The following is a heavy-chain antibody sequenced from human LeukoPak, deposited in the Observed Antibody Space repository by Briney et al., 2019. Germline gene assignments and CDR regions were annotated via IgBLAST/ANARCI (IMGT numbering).Heavy chain of an antibody. V-gene: IGHV3-21*01. D-gene: IGHD1-14*01. J-gene: IGHJ4*02. CDR3: ARDDVITLRLFDH. CDR1: GFTFSDYS. CDR2: ISSSSSYI. Sequence: GGSLRLSCAAPGFTFSDYSMNRVRQAPGKGLEWGSYISSSSSYIYHEDTMEGRFTMSRDNAKNSLYLEMNSLRAEDTAVYYCARDDVITLRLFDHWGQGTLVTVS.